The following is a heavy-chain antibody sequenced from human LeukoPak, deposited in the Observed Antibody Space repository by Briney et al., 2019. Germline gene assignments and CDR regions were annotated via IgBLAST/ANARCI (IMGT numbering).Heavy chain of an antibody. CDR2: IRSKANSYVT. V-gene: IGHV3-73*01. CDR3: ASGWDTAMVTAWALDY. Sequence: GGSLRLSCAASGFTFSGSALHWVRQASGKGLEWVGRIRSKANSYVTAYAASVKGRFTISRDDSENTAYLQMNGLETDDTAAYYCASGWDTAMVTAWALDYWGQGTLVTVSS. D-gene: IGHD5-18*01. J-gene: IGHJ4*02. CDR1: GFTFSGSA.